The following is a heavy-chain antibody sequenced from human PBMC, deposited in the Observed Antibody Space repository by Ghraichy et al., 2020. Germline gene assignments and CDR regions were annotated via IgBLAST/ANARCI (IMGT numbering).Heavy chain of an antibody. V-gene: IGHV1-69*04. CDR1: GGTFSSYA. J-gene: IGHJ6*02. CDR3: ARSLAAADPKAGTDYYYGMDV. D-gene: IGHD6-13*01. CDR2: IIPILGIA. Sequence: SVKVSCKASGGTFSSYAISWVRQAPGQGLEWMGRIIPILGIANYAQKFQGRVTITADKSTSTAYMELSSLRSEDTAVYYCARSLAAADPKAGTDYYYGMDVWGQGTTVTVSS.